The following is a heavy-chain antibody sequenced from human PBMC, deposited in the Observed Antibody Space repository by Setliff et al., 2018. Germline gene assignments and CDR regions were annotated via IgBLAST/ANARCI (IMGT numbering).Heavy chain of an antibody. Sequence: ASVKVSCKASGYTFTNYAIHWVRQAPGQRLEWMGWINAGNGNTKYSQKFQGRVTMTTDTSTSTAYMELRSLRSDDTAVYYCARDPGWFGELLGYFDYWGQGTLVTVSS. J-gene: IGHJ4*02. V-gene: IGHV1-3*01. CDR2: INAGNGNT. CDR3: ARDPGWFGELLGYFDY. D-gene: IGHD3-10*01. CDR1: GYTFTNYA.